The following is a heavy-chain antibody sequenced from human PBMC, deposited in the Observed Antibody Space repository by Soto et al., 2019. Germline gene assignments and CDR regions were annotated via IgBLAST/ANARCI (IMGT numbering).Heavy chain of an antibody. V-gene: IGHV3-48*01. Sequence: GGSLRLSCAASGFTFRSYSMNWVRQAPGKGLEWVSYISSSSGTIYYADSVKGRSTISRDNAKNSLYLQMNSLRGEDTAVYYCARNSGYSYGFFDYWGQGTLVTVSS. D-gene: IGHD5-18*01. CDR2: ISSSSGTI. CDR1: GFTFRSYS. CDR3: ARNSGYSYGFFDY. J-gene: IGHJ4*02.